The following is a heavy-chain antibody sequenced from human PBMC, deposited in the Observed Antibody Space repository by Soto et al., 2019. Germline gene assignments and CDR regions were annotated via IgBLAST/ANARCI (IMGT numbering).Heavy chain of an antibody. CDR2: ISAYNGNT. Sequence: ASVKVSCKASGYTFTSYGISWVRQAPGQGLEWMGWISAYNGNTNYAQKLQGRVTMTTDTSTSTAYMGLRSLRSDDTAVYYCARDAEIYDFWSGYYKPINWFDPWGQGTLVTVS. J-gene: IGHJ5*02. V-gene: IGHV1-18*01. CDR3: ARDAEIYDFWSGYYKPINWFDP. CDR1: GYTFTSYG. D-gene: IGHD3-3*01.